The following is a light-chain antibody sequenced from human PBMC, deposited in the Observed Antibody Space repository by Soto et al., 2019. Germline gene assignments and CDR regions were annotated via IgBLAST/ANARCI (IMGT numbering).Light chain of an antibody. Sequence: EIVMTQSPATVPAPPGERVTLSCRASQSVNSDLAWYQQTPGQAPRPLIYDASTRAAGVPARFSGSGSGTEFTLTISSLQSEDFARYYCQQYSQWPLYTFGQGTKVDIK. CDR3: QQYSQWPLYT. V-gene: IGKV3-15*01. J-gene: IGKJ2*01. CDR1: QSVNSD. CDR2: DAS.